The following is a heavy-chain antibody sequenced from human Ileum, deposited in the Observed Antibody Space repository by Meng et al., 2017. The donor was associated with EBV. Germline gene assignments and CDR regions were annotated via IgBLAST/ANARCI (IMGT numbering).Heavy chain of an antibody. Sequence: HGLVEESGPGMGKPSGTLSLTGAVSGGSIRSSNWWSWVRQPPGKGLEWIGEIYHSGSTNYNPSLKSRVTISVDKSKNQFSLNLSSVTAADTAVYYCARVGQWLPIDYWGQGTLVTVSS. CDR2: IYHSGST. CDR1: GGSIRSSNW. V-gene: IGHV4-4*02. J-gene: IGHJ4*02. D-gene: IGHD6-19*01. CDR3: ARVGQWLPIDY.